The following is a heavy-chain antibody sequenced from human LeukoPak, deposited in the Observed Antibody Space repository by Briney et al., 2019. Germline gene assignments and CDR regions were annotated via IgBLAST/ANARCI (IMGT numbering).Heavy chain of an antibody. CDR2: IKQDGSEK. V-gene: IGHV3-7*01. CDR3: ARLAYSSSWYSHFDY. D-gene: IGHD6-13*01. Sequence: GGSLRLSCAASGFIFSSYWMSWVRQAPGKGLEWVANIKQDGSEKYYVDSVKGRFTISRDNAKKSLYLQMSSLRAEDTAVYYCARLAYSSSWYSHFDYWGQGTLVTVSS. CDR1: GFIFSSYW. J-gene: IGHJ4*02.